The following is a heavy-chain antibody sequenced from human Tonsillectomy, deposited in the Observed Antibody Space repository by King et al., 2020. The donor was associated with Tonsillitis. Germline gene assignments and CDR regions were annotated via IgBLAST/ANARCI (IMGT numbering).Heavy chain of an antibody. CDR2: ISTSSSYI. Sequence: VQLVESGGGLVKPGGSLRLSCAVSGLPFTSYSMNWVRQAPGKGLEWLASISTSSSYIYYADSVRGRFIISRDNAKNSLYLQMNSLKVEDTAIYYCARPVGSGGGWGQGTLVIVSS. J-gene: IGHJ4*02. CDR1: GLPFTSYS. CDR3: ARPVGSGGG. V-gene: IGHV3-21*01. D-gene: IGHD3-10*01.